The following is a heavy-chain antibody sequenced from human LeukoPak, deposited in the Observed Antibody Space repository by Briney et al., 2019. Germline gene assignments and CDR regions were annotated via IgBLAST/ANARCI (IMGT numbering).Heavy chain of an antibody. CDR1: GFSLSSFE. Sequence: PGGSLRLSCAASGFSLSSFEMNWVRQAPGKGLEWIAYVDNDGWATSYYAASVKGRFTITRDDAKSSLYLQMDSLTVEDTAVYYCARDLIGWSLDPWGQGTLVSVSS. CDR2: VDNDGWAT. CDR3: ARDLIGWSLDP. V-gene: IGHV3-48*03. D-gene: IGHD2-2*03. J-gene: IGHJ5*02.